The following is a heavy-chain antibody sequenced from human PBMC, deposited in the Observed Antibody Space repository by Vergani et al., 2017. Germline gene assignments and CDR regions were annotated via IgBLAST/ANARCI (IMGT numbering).Heavy chain of an antibody. CDR1: GGSISSYY. CDR3: ARGDGYNYWYFDL. J-gene: IGHJ2*01. Sequence: QVQLQESGPGLVKPSETLSLTCTVSGGSISSYYWSWIRQPPGKGLEWIGDIYYSGSTNYNPYLKSRVTISVDTSKNQFSLKLSSVTAADTALYYCARGDGYNYWYFDLWGRGTLVTVSS. V-gene: IGHV4-59*01. CDR2: IYYSGST. D-gene: IGHD5-24*01.